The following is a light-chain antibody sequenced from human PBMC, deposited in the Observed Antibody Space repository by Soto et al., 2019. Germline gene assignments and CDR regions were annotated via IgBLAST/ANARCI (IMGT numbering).Light chain of an antibody. J-gene: IGKJ5*01. CDR2: AAS. CDR3: QQSYSTPPEDT. Sequence: DIQMTQSPSTLSASLGDRVTITCRASQSISKWLAWYQQKPGKAPNLLIYAASSLQSGVPSRFSGSGSGTDFTRNISSLQPEDFATYYCQQSYSTPPEDTLGQGTRLEIK. V-gene: IGKV1-39*01. CDR1: QSISKW.